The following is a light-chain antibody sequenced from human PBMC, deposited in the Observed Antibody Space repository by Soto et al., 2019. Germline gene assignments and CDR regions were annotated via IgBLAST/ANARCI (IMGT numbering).Light chain of an antibody. J-gene: IGLJ2*01. CDR3: AGWGDRLNGPHVV. Sequence: QSVLTQPPSASGTPGQRVTISCSGSTSNIGTNTVNWYQQLPGTAPKLLIYSNNQRPSGVPDRFSGSKSGTSASLAISGLQSEDEAYYYCAGWGDRLNGPHVVFGGGTKLTVL. CDR2: SNN. V-gene: IGLV1-44*01. CDR1: TSNIGTNT.